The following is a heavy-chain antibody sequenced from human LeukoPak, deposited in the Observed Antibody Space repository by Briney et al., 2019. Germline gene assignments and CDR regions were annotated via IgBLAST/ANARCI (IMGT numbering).Heavy chain of an antibody. CDR1: GYTFINYH. V-gene: IGHV1-8*01. Sequence: GASVTVSCKGPGYTFINYHINWVRQATGQGREWMGWMSPNSGNTAYAQKFQGRVTITRNTSISTAYMELSSLTSEDTAVYFCARGIRAAARPRDWYYYMDVWGKGTTVTVSS. CDR3: ARGIRAAARPRDWYYYMDV. D-gene: IGHD6-6*01. J-gene: IGHJ6*03. CDR2: MSPNSGNT.